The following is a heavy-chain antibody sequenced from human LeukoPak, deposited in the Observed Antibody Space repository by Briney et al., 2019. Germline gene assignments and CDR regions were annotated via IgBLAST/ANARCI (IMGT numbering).Heavy chain of an antibody. CDR3: ARDIDYEDY. V-gene: IGHV3-48*02. CDR2: ISSSSSTI. Sequence: PGGSLRLSCAASGFTFSSYSMNWVRQAPGKGLEWVSYISSSSSTIYYADSVKGRFTISRDNAENSLHLQMNSLRDEDTAVYFCARDIDYEDYWGQGTLVTVSS. CDR1: GFTFSSYS. D-gene: IGHD4-17*01. J-gene: IGHJ4*02.